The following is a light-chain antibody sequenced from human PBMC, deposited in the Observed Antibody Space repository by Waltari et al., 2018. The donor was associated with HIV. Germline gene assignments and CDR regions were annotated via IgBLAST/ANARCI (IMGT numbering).Light chain of an antibody. J-gene: IGLJ2*01. Sequence: QSALTQPPSASGSPGQSVTLPFTGTSSDIGGSPSVSCYQQHPGKAPKLMILEVNKRPSGVPDRFSGSKSGNTASLTVSGLQAEDESVYYCSSYAGSNSLVFGGGTKLTVL. CDR2: EVN. CDR3: SSYAGSNSLV. CDR1: SSDIGGSPS. V-gene: IGLV2-8*01.